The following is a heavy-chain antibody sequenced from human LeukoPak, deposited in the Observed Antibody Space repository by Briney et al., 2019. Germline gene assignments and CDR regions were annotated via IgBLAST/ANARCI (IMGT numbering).Heavy chain of an antibody. V-gene: IGHV4-38-2*02. CDR1: GGSISSYY. CDR3: AREAQSDFDY. J-gene: IGHJ4*02. Sequence: SETLSLTCTVSGGSISSYYWSWIRQPPGKGLEWIGSIYHSGSTYYNPSLKSRVAISVDTSKNQFSLKLSSVTAADTAVYYCAREAQSDFDYWGQGTLVTVSS. CDR2: IYHSGST.